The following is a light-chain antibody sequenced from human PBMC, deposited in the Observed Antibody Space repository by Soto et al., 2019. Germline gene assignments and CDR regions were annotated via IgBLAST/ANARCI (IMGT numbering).Light chain of an antibody. Sequence: QPVLTQPPSVSGAPGQRVTISGTGSSSNIGAGYDVHWYQQLPGTAPKLLIYGNSNRPSGVPDRFSGSKSGTSASLAITGLQAEDEADYYCQSYDSSLSGFYVFGTGTKLTVL. CDR2: GNS. CDR3: QSYDSSLSGFYV. CDR1: SSNIGAGYD. V-gene: IGLV1-40*01. J-gene: IGLJ1*01.